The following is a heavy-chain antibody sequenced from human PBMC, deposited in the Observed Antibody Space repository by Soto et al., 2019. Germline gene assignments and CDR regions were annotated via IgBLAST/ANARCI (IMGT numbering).Heavy chain of an antibody. V-gene: IGHV3-74*01. CDR2: IKIDGSII. J-gene: IGHJ4*02. CDR3: VREMQNCAGDCLGY. CDR1: GFTVSYSL. Sequence: GESLRLSCAASGFTVSYSLMHWVCQVPGKGLVWVLRIKIDGSIISYADSVKGRFTISRDNARNTLYLQMNSLRAEDTAMYYCVREMQNCAGDCLGYWGQGTLVTVSS. D-gene: IGHD2-8*02.